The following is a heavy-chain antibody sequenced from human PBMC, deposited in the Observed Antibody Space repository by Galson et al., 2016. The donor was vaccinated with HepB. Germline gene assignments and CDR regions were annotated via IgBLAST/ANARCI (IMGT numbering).Heavy chain of an antibody. CDR1: GFTFYTFT. V-gene: IGHV3-30-3*01. D-gene: IGHD4-23*01. J-gene: IGHJ4*02. CDR2: ISSDGSNR. Sequence: SLRLSCAASGFTFYTFTMHWVRQSPGKGPECVAAISSDGSNRHYADSVRGRFTISRDNPRNTLYLQMDSLTTEDPAVYYCARGEIGTTLDWGQGALVTVSS. CDR3: ARGEIGTTLD.